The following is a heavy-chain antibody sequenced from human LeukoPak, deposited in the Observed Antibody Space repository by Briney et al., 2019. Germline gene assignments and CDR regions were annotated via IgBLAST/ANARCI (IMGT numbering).Heavy chain of an antibody. V-gene: IGHV4-39*01. CDR2: IYYSGST. J-gene: IGHJ4*02. CDR1: GGSISSSSYY. D-gene: IGHD1-1*01. CDR3: ARRIVQREFDY. Sequence: SETLSLTCTVSGGSISSSSYYWGWIRQPPGKGLEWIGSIYYSGSTYYNPSLKSRVTISVDTSKNQSSLKLSSVTAADTAVYYCARRIVQREFDYWGQGTLVTVSS.